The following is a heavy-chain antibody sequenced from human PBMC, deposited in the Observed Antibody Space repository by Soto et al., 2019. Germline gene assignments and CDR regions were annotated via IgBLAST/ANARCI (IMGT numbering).Heavy chain of an antibody. CDR1: GYTFTSYG. CDR2: ISAYNGNT. CDR3: ARGPYDILTGYYINY. D-gene: IGHD3-9*01. J-gene: IGHJ4*02. V-gene: IGHV1-18*01. Sequence: ASVKVSCKASGYTFTSYGISWVRQAPGQGLEWMGWISAYNGNTNYAQKLQGRVTMTTNTSTSTAYMELSSLRSEDTAVYYCARGPYDILTGYYINYWGQGTLVTVSS.